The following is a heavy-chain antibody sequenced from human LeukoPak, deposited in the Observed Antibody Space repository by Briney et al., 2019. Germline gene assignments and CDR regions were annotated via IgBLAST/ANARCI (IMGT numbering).Heavy chain of an antibody. CDR3: ARDYGDFSFDP. CDR2: INPNSGGT. V-gene: IGHV1-2*02. CDR1: GYTFTGYY. Sequence: ASVKVSCKASGYTFTGYYIHWVRQAPGQGREWMGWINPNSGGTNYAQKFQGRVTMTRDTSIRTAHMELSRLRSDDTAVYYCARDYGDFSFDPWGQGTLVTVSS. D-gene: IGHD4-17*01. J-gene: IGHJ5*02.